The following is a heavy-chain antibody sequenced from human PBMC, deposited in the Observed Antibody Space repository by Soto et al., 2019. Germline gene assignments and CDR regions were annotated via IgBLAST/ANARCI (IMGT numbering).Heavy chain of an antibody. J-gene: IGHJ4*02. CDR2: VLPFLDIT. D-gene: IGHD1-20*01. CDR3: AGDRDNSNGPNFDS. V-gene: IGHV1-69*02. CDR1: GDTFSIYT. Sequence: QVQLVQSGSEVKKPGSSVRVSCKTSGDTFSIYTISWVRQAPGQGLGWLGRVLPFLDITSYSQRLQGRVTMTAARSTPTAYMELSSLRSEDTAVYYCAGDRDNSNGPNFDSWGQGTLVTVSS.